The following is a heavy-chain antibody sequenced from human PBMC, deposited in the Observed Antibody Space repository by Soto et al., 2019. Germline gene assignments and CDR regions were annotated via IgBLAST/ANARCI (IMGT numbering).Heavy chain of an antibody. CDR2: IIPILGIA. CDR1: GGTFSSYT. V-gene: IGHV1-69*02. Sequence: GASVKVSCKASGGTFSSYTISWVRQAPGQGLEWMGRIIPILGIANYAQKFQGRVTITADKSTSTAYMELSSLRSEDTAVYYCARAHGWLRPTEYFDYWGQGTLVTVS. J-gene: IGHJ4*02. CDR3: ARAHGWLRPTEYFDY. D-gene: IGHD5-12*01.